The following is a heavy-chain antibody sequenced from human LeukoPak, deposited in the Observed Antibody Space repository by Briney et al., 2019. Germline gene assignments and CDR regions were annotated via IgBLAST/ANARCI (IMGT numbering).Heavy chain of an antibody. J-gene: IGHJ4*02. V-gene: IGHV1-18*01. D-gene: IGHD3-22*01. CDR3: ARDRPEITMIVVVITSMDY. CDR1: GYTFTSYG. Sequence: ASVKVSCKASGYTFTSYGISWVRQAPGQGREWMGWISANNGNTNHAQKLQGRVTMTTDTSTSTAYMELRSLRSDDTAVYYCARDRPEITMIVVVITSMDYWGQGTLVTVSS. CDR2: ISANNGNT.